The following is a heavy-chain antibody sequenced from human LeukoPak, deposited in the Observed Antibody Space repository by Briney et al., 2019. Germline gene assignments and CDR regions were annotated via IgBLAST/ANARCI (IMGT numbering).Heavy chain of an antibody. Sequence: PSETLSLICTVSGGSISSYYWSWIRQPPGKGLEWIGYIYYSGSTNYNPSLKSRVTISVDTSKNQFSLKLSSVTAADTAVYYCARRFFTSSSWEQLGWFDPWGQGTLVTVSS. CDR2: IYYSGST. CDR3: ARRFFTSSSWEQLGWFDP. CDR1: GGSISSYY. V-gene: IGHV4-59*12. J-gene: IGHJ5*02. D-gene: IGHD6-13*01.